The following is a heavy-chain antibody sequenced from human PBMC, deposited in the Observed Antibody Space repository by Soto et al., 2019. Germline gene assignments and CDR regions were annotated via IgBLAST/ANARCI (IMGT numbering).Heavy chain of an antibody. Sequence: GGSLRLSCAASGFTFSSYAMSWVRQAPGKGLEWVSAISGSGGSTYYADSVKGRFTISRDNSKNTLYLQMNSLRAEDTAVYYCAASDSXHTVRRLGYYYYYGMDVWGQGTTVTVSS. CDR1: GFTFSSYA. J-gene: IGHJ6*02. D-gene: IGHD3-10*01. CDR3: AASDSXHTVRRLGYYYYYGMDV. CDR2: ISGSGGST. V-gene: IGHV3-23*01.